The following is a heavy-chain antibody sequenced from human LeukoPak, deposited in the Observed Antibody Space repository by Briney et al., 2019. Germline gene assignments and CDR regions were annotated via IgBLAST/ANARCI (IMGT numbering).Heavy chain of an antibody. V-gene: IGHV3-23*01. CDR2: ISDSGGRT. CDR1: GFTLSRYA. D-gene: IGHD3-22*01. Sequence: GGSLRLSCAASGFTLSRYAMSWVRQAPGKGLEWVAGISDSGGRTKYADSVKGRFTISRDKSKNTLYLQMNSLRAEDTAVYFCAKRGVVIRVILVGFHKEAYYFDSWGQGALVTVSS. CDR3: AKRGVVIRVILVGFHKEAYYFDS. J-gene: IGHJ4*02.